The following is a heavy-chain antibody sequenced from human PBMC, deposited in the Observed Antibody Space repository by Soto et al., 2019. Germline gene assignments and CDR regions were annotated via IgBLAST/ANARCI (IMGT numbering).Heavy chain of an antibody. D-gene: IGHD3-9*01. J-gene: IGHJ4*02. CDR3: ARGPPIFY. Sequence: QLQLQESGSALVKPSQTLSLTCAVSGGSISSGGYSWSWIRQPPGKGLEWIGYIYHSVSTYYNPSLKSRVTISVDRSKNQFSLKLSSVTAADTAVYYCARGPPIFYWGQGTLVTVSS. V-gene: IGHV4-30-2*01. CDR1: GGSISSGGYS. CDR2: IYHSVST.